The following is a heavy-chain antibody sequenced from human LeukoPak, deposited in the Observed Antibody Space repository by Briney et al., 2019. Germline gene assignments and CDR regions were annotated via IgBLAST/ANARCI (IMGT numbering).Heavy chain of an antibody. D-gene: IGHD4-11*01. CDR3: AKDTDYSETRYFDY. Sequence: GRSLRLSCAASGFTFNYYAMHWVRQAPGKGLEWVSGISCNSVSIGYADSVKGRFTISRDNAKNSLYLQMNSLRAEDTALYYCAKDTDYSETRYFDYWGQGTLVTVSS. CDR1: GFTFNYYA. J-gene: IGHJ4*02. V-gene: IGHV3-9*01. CDR2: ISCNSVSI.